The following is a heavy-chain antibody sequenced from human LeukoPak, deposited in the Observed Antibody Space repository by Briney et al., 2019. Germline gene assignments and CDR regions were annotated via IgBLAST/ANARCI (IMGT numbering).Heavy chain of an antibody. V-gene: IGHV4-34*01. CDR2: INYTGST. CDR3: ARVAGYLPTRWFDP. D-gene: IGHD6-25*01. CDR1: GGSFSGFY. J-gene: IGHJ5*02. Sequence: PSETLSLTCAVYGGSFSGFYWSWIRHVPGKGLEWIGEINYTGSTSYNPSLKSRVTISVDTSQNQFFLLLTSVTAADTAVYYCARVAGYLPTRWFDPWGQGTHVTV.